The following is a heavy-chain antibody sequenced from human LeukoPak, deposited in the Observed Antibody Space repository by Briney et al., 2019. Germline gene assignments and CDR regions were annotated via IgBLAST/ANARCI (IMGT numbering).Heavy chain of an antibody. Sequence: PSETLSLTCTVSGGSISSSSYYWGWIRQPPGKGLEWIGSVYYSGSTYYNPSLKSRVTISLDTSKNQFSLKLSSVTAADTAIYYCARQGISNYYYMAVWGKGTTVTVSS. CDR1: GGSISSSSYY. D-gene: IGHD2-15*01. V-gene: IGHV4-39*01. CDR2: VYYSGST. CDR3: ARQGISNYYYMAV. J-gene: IGHJ6*03.